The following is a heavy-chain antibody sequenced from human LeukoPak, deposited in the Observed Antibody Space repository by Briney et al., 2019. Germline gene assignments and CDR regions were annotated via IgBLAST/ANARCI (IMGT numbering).Heavy chain of an antibody. D-gene: IGHD3-10*01. V-gene: IGHV3-23*01. J-gene: IGHJ4*02. CDR3: AKGAFERFGEPSDY. CDR1: GFTLSNYA. CDR2: ISGGGAYT. Sequence: GGSLRLSCAASGFTLSNYAMTWVRQAPGKGLEWVSCISGGGAYTHYAYSVKGRFTISRDNSKNTVSLQMNSLRAEDTAVYYCAKGAFERFGEPSDYWGQGTPVSVSS.